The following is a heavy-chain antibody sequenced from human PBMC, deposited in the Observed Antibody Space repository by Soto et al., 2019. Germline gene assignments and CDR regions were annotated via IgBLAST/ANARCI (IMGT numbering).Heavy chain of an antibody. CDR3: ARGPDTAMVEDGFDY. CDR2: LYYSGST. J-gene: IGHJ4*02. CDR1: GGSISSGDYY. Sequence: QVQLQESGPGLVKPSQTLSLTCTVSGGSISSGDYYWSWIRQPPGKGLEWIGYLYYSGSTYYNPSLKSRVTISVDTSKNQFSLKLSSVTAADTAVYYCARGPDTAMVEDGFDYWGQGTLVTVSS. V-gene: IGHV4-30-4*01. D-gene: IGHD5-18*01.